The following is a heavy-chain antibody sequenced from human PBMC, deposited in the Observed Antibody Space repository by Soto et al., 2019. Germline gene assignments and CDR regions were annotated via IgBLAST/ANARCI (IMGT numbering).Heavy chain of an antibody. CDR1: GFTFSSYA. Sequence: EVQLLESGGGLVQPGGSLRLSCAASGFTFSSYAMSWVRQAPGKGLEWVLAVSSSGGSTYYADSVKGRFTISRDNSKNPLYLQMNSLRAEDTAVYYCAKYSTSGRGGQFAYWGQGTLVTVSS. CDR3: AKYSTSGRGGQFAY. D-gene: IGHD6-13*01. V-gene: IGHV3-23*01. J-gene: IGHJ4*02. CDR2: VSSSGGST.